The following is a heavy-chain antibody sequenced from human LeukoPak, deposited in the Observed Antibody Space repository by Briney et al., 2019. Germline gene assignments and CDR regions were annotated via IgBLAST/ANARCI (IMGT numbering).Heavy chain of an antibody. CDR2: ISAYNGNT. Sequence: ASVKVSCKASGYTFTSYGISWVRQAPGQGLEWMGWISAYNGNTNYAQKLQGRVTMTTDTSTSTAYMELRSLRSDVTAVYYCARDREGDSGYDYVGFDYWGQGTLVTVSS. D-gene: IGHD5-12*01. CDR1: GYTFTSYG. CDR3: ARDREGDSGYDYVGFDY. V-gene: IGHV1-18*01. J-gene: IGHJ4*02.